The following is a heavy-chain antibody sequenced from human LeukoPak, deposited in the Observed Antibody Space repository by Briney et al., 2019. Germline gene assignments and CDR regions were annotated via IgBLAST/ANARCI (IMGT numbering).Heavy chain of an antibody. Sequence: ASVKVSLKASRYTLTDYYMHWLPQAPGQALERIATINPNSGGTNYAQKFQGRVTMTRDTSISTAYMELSRLTSDDTAVYYCAREPVDTPMVTSFDYWGQGNLVTVSS. CDR2: INPNSGGT. D-gene: IGHD5-18*01. CDR1: RYTLTDYY. V-gene: IGHV1-2*02. J-gene: IGHJ4*02. CDR3: AREPVDTPMVTSFDY.